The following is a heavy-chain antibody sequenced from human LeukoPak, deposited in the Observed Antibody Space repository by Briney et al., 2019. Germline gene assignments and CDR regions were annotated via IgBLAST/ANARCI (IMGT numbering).Heavy chain of an antibody. CDR1: GFTFTSSA. J-gene: IGHJ6*02. Sequence: SVKVSCKASGFTFTSSAVQWVRQARGQRLEWIGWIVVGSGNTNYAQKFQERVTITRDMSTSTAYMELSSLRSEDTAMYYCAAPGGPYYDFWSGCYYYYGMDVWGQGTTVTVSS. CDR3: AAPGGPYYDFWSGCYYYYGMDV. CDR2: IVVGSGNT. V-gene: IGHV1-58*01. D-gene: IGHD3-3*01.